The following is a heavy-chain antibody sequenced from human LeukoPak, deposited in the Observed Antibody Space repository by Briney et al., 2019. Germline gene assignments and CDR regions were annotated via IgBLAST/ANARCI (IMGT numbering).Heavy chain of an antibody. D-gene: IGHD3-10*01. V-gene: IGHV3-23*01. CDR1: GFTFNNYA. J-gene: IGHJ4*02. CDR3: AKETASDFGGAVDY. CDR2: ISGRGGST. Sequence: SGGSLRLSCAASGFTFNNYAMSWVRQAPGKGLEWVSAISGRGGSTYYADSVKGRFTVSRDDSMDTLYLQINSLRAEDTAVYYCAKETASDFGGAVDYWGQGTLVTVSS.